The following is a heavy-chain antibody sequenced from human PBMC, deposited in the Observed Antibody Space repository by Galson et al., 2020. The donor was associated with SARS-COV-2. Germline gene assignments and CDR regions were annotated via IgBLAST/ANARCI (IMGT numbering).Heavy chain of an antibody. Sequence: SETLSLTCAVYGGSFSGYSWSWIRQPPGKGLEWIGEINHSGSTNYNPSLKSRVTISVDTSKNQFSLKLSSVTAADTAVYYCARFGDAFDIWGQGTMVTVSS. V-gene: IGHV4-34*01. CDR3: ARFGDAFDI. CDR1: GGSFSGYS. CDR2: INHSGST. J-gene: IGHJ3*02. D-gene: IGHD3-10*01.